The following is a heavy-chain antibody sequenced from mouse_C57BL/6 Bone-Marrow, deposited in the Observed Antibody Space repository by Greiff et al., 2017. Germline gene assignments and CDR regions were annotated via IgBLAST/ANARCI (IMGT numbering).Heavy chain of an antibody. Sequence: EVKLVDSGGGLVKPGGSLKLSCAASGFTFSDYGMHWVRQAPEKGLEWVAYISSGSSTIYYADTVKGRFTISRDNAKNTLFLQMTSLRSEDTAMYYCARSSYVRYFDVWGTGTTVTVSS. V-gene: IGHV5-17*01. CDR1: GFTFSDYG. CDR2: ISSGSSTI. J-gene: IGHJ1*03. D-gene: IGHD1-1*01. CDR3: ARSSYVRYFDV.